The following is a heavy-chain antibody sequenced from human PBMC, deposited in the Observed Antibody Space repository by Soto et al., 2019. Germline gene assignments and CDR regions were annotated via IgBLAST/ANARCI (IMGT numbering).Heavy chain of an antibody. V-gene: IGHV1-69*06. CDR2: IIPIFGTA. D-gene: IGHD6-19*01. CDR3: AVATSSGWSRYFDY. CDR1: GGTFSSYA. J-gene: IGHJ4*02. Sequence: SVKVSCKASGGTFSSYAISWVRQAPGQGLEWMGGIIPIFGTANYAQKFQGRVTITADKSTSTAYMELSSLRSEDTAVYYCAVATSSGWSRYFDYWGQETLVTVSS.